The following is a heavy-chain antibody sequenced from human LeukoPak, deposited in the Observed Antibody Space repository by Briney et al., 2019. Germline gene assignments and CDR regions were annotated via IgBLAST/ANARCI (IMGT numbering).Heavy chain of an antibody. CDR3: VRDPDALDY. CDR1: GFTFSSYS. Sequence: PGGSLRLSCAASGFTFSSYSMNWVRQAPGKGLEWVSYIRSSGNTIYYADSVKGRFTISRDNTKNSVYPQMNSLRDEDTAVYYCVRDPDALDYWGQGTLVTVSS. CDR2: IRSSGNTI. V-gene: IGHV3-48*02. J-gene: IGHJ4*02.